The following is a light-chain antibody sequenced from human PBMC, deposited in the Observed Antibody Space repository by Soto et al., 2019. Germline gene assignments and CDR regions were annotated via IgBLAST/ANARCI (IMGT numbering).Light chain of an antibody. CDR2: SHD. V-gene: IGLV1-44*01. Sequence: QTVVTQPPSASQTPGQRVTISCSGSRSNVGRNSVSWYQHVPGTAPKLLIYSHDQRPSGVPDRISASRSGTAASLAISGLQAEDEADYYCSSYTSSSTPVVFGGGTKLTVL. J-gene: IGLJ2*01. CDR3: SSYTSSSTPVV. CDR1: RSNVGRNS.